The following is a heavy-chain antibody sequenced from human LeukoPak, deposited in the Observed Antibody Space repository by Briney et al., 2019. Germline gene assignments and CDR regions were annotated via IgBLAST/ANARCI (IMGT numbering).Heavy chain of an antibody. J-gene: IGHJ4*02. Sequence: ASVKVSCKASGYTFTDYYMYWVRQAPGQGLEWMGWIDPNSGGTNYAQKFQGRVTMTRDTSISTAYMELSRLRSDDTAVYYCARAELVVMTSGVGYWGQGTLVTVSS. D-gene: IGHD2-21*02. CDR2: IDPNSGGT. V-gene: IGHV1-2*02. CDR1: GYTFTDYY. CDR3: ARAELVVMTSGVGY.